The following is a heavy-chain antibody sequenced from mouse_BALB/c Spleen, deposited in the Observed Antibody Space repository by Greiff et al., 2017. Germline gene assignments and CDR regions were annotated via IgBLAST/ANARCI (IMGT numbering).Heavy chain of an antibody. CDR3: ARGNWDVDFDV. CDR2: IDPANGNT. V-gene: IGHV14-3*02. J-gene: IGHJ1*01. D-gene: IGHD4-1*01. CDR1: GFNIKDTY. Sequence: EVQLVESGAELVKPGASVKLSCTASGFNIKDTYMHWVKQRPEQGLEWIGRIDPANGNTKYDPKFQGKATITADTSSNTAYLQLSSLTSEDTAVYYCARGNWDVDFDVWGAGTTVTVSS.